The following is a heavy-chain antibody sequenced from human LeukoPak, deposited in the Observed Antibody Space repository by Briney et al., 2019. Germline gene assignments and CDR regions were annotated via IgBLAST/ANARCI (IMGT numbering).Heavy chain of an antibody. Sequence: GGSLRLSCAASGFTFSSYWMSWVRQAPGKGLEWVANIKQDGSEKYYVDSVKGRFTISRDNAKNSLYLQMNSLRAEDTAVYYCARVQSWYSSGWFDYWGQGTLVTVPS. CDR1: GFTFSSYW. V-gene: IGHV3-7*05. CDR3: ARVQSWYSSGWFDY. CDR2: IKQDGSEK. D-gene: IGHD6-19*01. J-gene: IGHJ4*02.